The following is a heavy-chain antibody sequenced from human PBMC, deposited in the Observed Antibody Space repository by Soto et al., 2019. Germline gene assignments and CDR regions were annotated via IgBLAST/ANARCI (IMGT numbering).Heavy chain of an antibody. CDR3: ARDKYCSGGSCRKNWFDT. CDR1: GGSISSSY. V-gene: IGHV4-59*01. CDR2: IYDDGSA. D-gene: IGHD2-15*01. J-gene: IGHJ5*02. Sequence: SETLSLTCTVSGGSISSSYWSWIRQPPGKGLEWLAYIYDDGSANYNPSLKSRATISLDMSKNQFSLKLTSVTAADTAVYYCARDKYCSGGSCRKNWFDTWGQGTLVTVSS.